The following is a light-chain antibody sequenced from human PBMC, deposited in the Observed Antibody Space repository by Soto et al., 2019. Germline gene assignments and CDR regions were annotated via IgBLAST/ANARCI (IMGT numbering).Light chain of an antibody. J-gene: IGKJ1*01. CDR2: GSS. CDR3: QQYANSPPT. V-gene: IGKV3-20*01. Sequence: EIVLTQSPCTLSLSPGERATLSCTASQSVSSNILAWSQRKPGQAPRLIIYGSSYRATDTPYRCSGSGSGTDFTLTITRLHPEAFAGSYCQQYANSPPTFGHGTKVEI. CDR1: QSVSSNI.